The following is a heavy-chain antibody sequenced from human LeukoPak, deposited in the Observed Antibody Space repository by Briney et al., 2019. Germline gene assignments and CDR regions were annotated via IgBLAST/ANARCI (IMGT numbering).Heavy chain of an antibody. J-gene: IGHJ4*02. CDR3: ARGRRESIVGAKTEFDY. Sequence: PSETLSLTCAVYGGSFSGYYWSWIRQPPGKGLEWIGEINHSGSTNYNPSLKSRVTISVDTSKNQFSLKLSFVTAADTAVYYCARGRRESIVGAKTEFDYWGQGTLVTVSS. V-gene: IGHV4-34*01. D-gene: IGHD1-26*01. CDR2: INHSGST. CDR1: GGSFSGYY.